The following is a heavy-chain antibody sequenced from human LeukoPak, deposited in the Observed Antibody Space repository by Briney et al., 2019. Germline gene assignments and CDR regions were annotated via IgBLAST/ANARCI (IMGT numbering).Heavy chain of an antibody. CDR2: IHSTGTT. J-gene: IGHJ4*02. CDR3: ARTQYDTSIYVLQPASGWYFDY. CDR1: GGSISSYY. D-gene: IGHD2/OR15-2a*01. V-gene: IGHV4-4*09. Sequence: PSETLSLSCTVSGGSISSYYWSWIRQPPGKELQWIGYIHSTGTTKFNPSLESRVTMSVDTSKNQFSLSLTSVTAADTALYYCARTQYDTSIYVLQPASGWYFDYWGQGILVAVSS.